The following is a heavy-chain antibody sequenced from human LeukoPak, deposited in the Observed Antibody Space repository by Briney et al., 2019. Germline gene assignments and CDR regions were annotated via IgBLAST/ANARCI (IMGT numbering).Heavy chain of an antibody. CDR3: AKGFIWFGESPYDY. V-gene: IGHV3-20*04. CDR1: GSNFEDYG. J-gene: IGHJ4*02. Sequence: RPGGSLRLSCADSGSNFEDYGMSWVRQAPGKGLEWVSGINWNGGDTDYADSVKGRFTISRDNAKNSMYLQMNSLRAEDTALYYCAKGFIWFGESPYDYWGQGTLVTVSS. D-gene: IGHD3-10*01. CDR2: INWNGGDT.